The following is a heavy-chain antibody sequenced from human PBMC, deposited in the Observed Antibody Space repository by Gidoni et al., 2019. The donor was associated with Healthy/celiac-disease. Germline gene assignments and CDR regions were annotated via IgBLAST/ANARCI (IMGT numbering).Heavy chain of an antibody. D-gene: IGHD2-8*01. CDR3: ARSIVYAPFDY. Sequence: QLHLQESGPGLAKPSETLSFTCPVSGASISSSSYYWGCIRQPPGKGLEWIGSIYYSGSTYYNPALKSRGSISVDTSKNQFSLKLSCVTAADTAVYYCARSIVYAPFDYWGQGTLVTVSS. CDR2: IYYSGST. V-gene: IGHV4-39*07. J-gene: IGHJ4*02. CDR1: GASISSSSYY.